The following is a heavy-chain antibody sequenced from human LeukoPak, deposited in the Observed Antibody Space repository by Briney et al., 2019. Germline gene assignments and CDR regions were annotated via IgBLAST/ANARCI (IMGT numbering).Heavy chain of an antibody. CDR2: FDPEDGER. V-gene: IGHV1-24*01. CDR1: GYTLTEFA. CDR3: APRLRYFDWSFNDP. J-gene: IGHJ5*02. Sequence: ASVKVSCKVSGYTLTEFAIHWVRQAPGKGLEWMGGFDPEDGERIYAQKSQGRVTMTEDTSTDTSYMELSSLRSEDTAVYYCAPRLRYFDWSFNDPWGQGTLVTVSS. D-gene: IGHD3-9*01.